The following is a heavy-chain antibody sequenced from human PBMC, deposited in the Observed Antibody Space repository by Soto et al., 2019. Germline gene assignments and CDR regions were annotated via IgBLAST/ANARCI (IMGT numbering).Heavy chain of an antibody. V-gene: IGHV3-23*01. CDR3: AKGPKVLLGFGGHGEWFDP. D-gene: IGHD3-10*01. Sequence: EVQLLESGGGLVQPGGSLRLSCAASGFTFSSYAMSWVRQAPGKGLEWVSAISGSGGSTYYADSVKGRFTISRDNSKNTLYLQMNSLRAEDTAVYYCAKGPKVLLGFGGHGEWFDPWGQGPRVTVSS. CDR2: ISGSGGST. CDR1: GFTFSSYA. J-gene: IGHJ5*02.